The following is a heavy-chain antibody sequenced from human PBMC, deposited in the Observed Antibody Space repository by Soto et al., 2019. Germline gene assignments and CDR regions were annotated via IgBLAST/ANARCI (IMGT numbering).Heavy chain of an antibody. D-gene: IGHD6-13*01. Sequence: ASVKVSCKASGYTFTSYYMHCVRQAPGQGLEWMGIINPSGGSTSYAQKFQGRVTMTRDTSTSTVYMELSSLRSEDTAVYYCARAHRHSGYSSSWYNYYYYGMDVWGQGTTVTV. CDR2: INPSGGST. V-gene: IGHV1-46*01. CDR1: GYTFTSYY. J-gene: IGHJ6*02. CDR3: ARAHRHSGYSSSWYNYYYYGMDV.